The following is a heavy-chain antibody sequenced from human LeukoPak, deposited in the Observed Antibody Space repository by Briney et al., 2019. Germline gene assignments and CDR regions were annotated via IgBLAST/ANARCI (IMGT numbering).Heavy chain of an antibody. Sequence: GGSLRLSCAASGFIFSSYAMTWVRQAPGKGLEWVSAISGSGRSTYYADSVKGRFTISRDNSKNTLYLQMNSLRAEDTAVYYCARGSSSSWIDYWGQGTLVTVSS. CDR3: ARGSSSSWIDY. CDR1: GFIFSSYA. V-gene: IGHV3-23*01. D-gene: IGHD6-13*01. CDR2: ISGSGRST. J-gene: IGHJ4*02.